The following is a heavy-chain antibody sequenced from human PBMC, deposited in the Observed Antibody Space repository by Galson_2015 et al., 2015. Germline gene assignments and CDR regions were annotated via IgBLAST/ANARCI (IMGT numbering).Heavy chain of an antibody. J-gene: IGHJ4*02. Sequence: SLRLSCAASGFIFSDYHLTWLRQAPGRGLEWVANINPHGSDTYYVDSVRGRFTVSRDNARNSLFLQMNSLRAEDAAVYYCARDPRIPDYWGQGTLVAVSS. V-gene: IGHV3-7*01. CDR2: INPHGSDT. CDR3: ARDPRIPDY. CDR1: GFIFSDYH.